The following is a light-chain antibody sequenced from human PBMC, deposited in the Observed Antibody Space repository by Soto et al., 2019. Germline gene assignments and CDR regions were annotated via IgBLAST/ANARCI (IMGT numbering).Light chain of an antibody. Sequence: QSALPQPPLASGSPGQSVTISCTGTSSDVGKYDYVSWFQHHPGKAPKLIIYEVSKRPSGVPDRFSGSKSGSTASLTVSGLQTEDEAYYYCNSYVAGIKVFGTGTKVTVL. V-gene: IGLV2-8*01. CDR1: SSDVGKYDY. CDR3: NSYVAGIKV. CDR2: EVS. J-gene: IGLJ1*01.